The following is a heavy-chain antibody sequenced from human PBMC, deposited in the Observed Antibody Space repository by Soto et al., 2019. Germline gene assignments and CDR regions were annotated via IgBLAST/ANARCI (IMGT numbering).Heavy chain of an antibody. V-gene: IGHV5-51*01. CDR2: IYPGGSDI. D-gene: IGHD3-3*01. Sequence: GESLKISCQGSGYYFTSYWIGWVRQMPGKGLEWMGIIYPGGSDIIYSPSFQGQVIISADRDISTAYLKWSSLKASDTAMYYCARQNTIFGIDYWGQGTLVTVSS. CDR1: GYYFTSYW. CDR3: ARQNTIFGIDY. J-gene: IGHJ4*02.